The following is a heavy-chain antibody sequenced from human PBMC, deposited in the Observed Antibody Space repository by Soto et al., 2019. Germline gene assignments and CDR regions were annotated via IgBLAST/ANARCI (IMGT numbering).Heavy chain of an antibody. CDR1: GYTFTSYY. V-gene: IGHV1-46*01. D-gene: IGHD3-22*01. CDR3: ATHFPTPYSDRSEPYDALDI. CDR2: INPSGGST. Sequence: ASVKVSCKASGYTFTSYYMHWVRQAPGQGLEWMGIINPSGGSTSYAQKFQGRVTMTRDTSTSTVYMELSSLRSEDTAVYYCATHFPTPYSDRSEPYDALDIWGQGTMVTVSS. J-gene: IGHJ3*02.